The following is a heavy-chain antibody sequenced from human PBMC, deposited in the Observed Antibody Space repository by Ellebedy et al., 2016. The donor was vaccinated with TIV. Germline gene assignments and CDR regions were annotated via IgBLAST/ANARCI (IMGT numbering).Heavy chain of an antibody. CDR3: AKGYSYGYVFDY. J-gene: IGHJ4*02. Sequence: GRFTISRDNAKNSLYLQMNSLRAEDTAVYYCAKGYSYGYVFDYWGQGTLVTVSS. V-gene: IGHV3-7*04. D-gene: IGHD5-18*01.